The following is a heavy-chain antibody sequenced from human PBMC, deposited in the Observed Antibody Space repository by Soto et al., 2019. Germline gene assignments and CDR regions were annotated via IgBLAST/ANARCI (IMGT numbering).Heavy chain of an antibody. Sequence: QLQLQESGPGLVKPSETLSLTCTVSGGSISSSSYYWGWIRQPPGKGLEWIGSIYYSGSTYYNPSLKSRVTISVDTSKNQFSLKLSSVTAADTAVYYCARRALGNFINYGMDVWGQGTTVTVSS. CDR3: ARRALGNFINYGMDV. V-gene: IGHV4-39*01. CDR1: GGSISSSSYY. CDR2: IYYSGST. J-gene: IGHJ6*02. D-gene: IGHD3-16*01.